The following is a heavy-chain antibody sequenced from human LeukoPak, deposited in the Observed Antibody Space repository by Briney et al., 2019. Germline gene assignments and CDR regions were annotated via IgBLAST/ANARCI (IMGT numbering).Heavy chain of an antibody. D-gene: IGHD3-3*01. CDR1: GLSFSSYN. CDR2: ITANNTTK. CDR3: ARDPPYYDFWSDDAYYFDY. J-gene: IGHJ4*02. V-gene: IGHV3-48*01. Sequence: GGSLRLSCTASGLSFSSYNMNWVRQAPGKGPEWVAYITANNTTKYYADSVKGRFTISRDNAKKSLFLQMNSLRAEDTAVYYCARDPPYYDFWSDDAYYFDYWGQGTLVTVSS.